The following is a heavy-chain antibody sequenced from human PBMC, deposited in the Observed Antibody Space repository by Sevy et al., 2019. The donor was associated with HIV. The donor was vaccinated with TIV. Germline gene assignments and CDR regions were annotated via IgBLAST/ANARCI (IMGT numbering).Heavy chain of an antibody. CDR3: AREGCSRPHDY. V-gene: IGHV3-23*01. CDR2: LSFGCGKI. D-gene: IGHD2-2*01. Sequence: GGSLRLSCAASGFAFNDYSMSWIRQAPGKGLEWVATLSFGCGKINYADSVKGRFTISRDNSKNSFYLQMDNLRVEVTALYYCAREGCSRPHDYWGQGTRVTVSS. J-gene: IGHJ4*02. CDR1: GFAFNDYS.